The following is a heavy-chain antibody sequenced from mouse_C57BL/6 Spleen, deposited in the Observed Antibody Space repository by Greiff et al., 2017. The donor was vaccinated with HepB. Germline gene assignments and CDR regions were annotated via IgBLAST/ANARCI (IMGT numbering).Heavy chain of an antibody. Sequence: EVQLQQSGTVLARPGASVKMSCKTSGYTFTSYWMHWVKQRPGQGLEWIGAIYPGNSDTSYNQKFKDKAKLTAVTSASTAYMELSSLTNEDSAVYYCTRSGLRYQVSYFDYWGQGTTLTVSS. CDR3: TRSGLRYQVSYFDY. CDR1: GYTFTSYW. CDR2: IYPGNSDT. J-gene: IGHJ2*01. D-gene: IGHD1-1*01. V-gene: IGHV1-5*01.